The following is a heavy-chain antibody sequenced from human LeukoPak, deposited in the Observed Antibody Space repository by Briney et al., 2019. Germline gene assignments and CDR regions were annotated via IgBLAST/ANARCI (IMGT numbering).Heavy chain of an antibody. V-gene: IGHV4-34*01. J-gene: IGHJ4*02. CDR3: ARGKTVAGTIGGVNY. CDR1: GGSFSGYY. CDR2: INHSGST. Sequence: KPSETLSLTCAVYGGSFSGYYWSWIRQPPGKGLEWIGEINHSGSTNYNPSLKSRVTTSVDTSKNQFSLKLSSVTAADTAVYYCARGKTVAGTIGGVNYWGQGTLVTVSS. D-gene: IGHD6-19*01.